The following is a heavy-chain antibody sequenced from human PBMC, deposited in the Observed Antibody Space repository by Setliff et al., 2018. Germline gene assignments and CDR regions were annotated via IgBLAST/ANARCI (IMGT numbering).Heavy chain of an antibody. CDR1: GFTFSSYS. J-gene: IGHJ4*02. CDR3: ARDGGEY. D-gene: IGHD3-16*01. CDR2: IKQDGSEK. Sequence: GGSLRLSCAASGFTFSSYSMNWVRQAPGKGLEWVANIKQDGSEKYYLDSVKGRFTISRDNAKNSLYLQLNSLTAEDTAVYYCARDGGEYWGQGTLVTVSS. V-gene: IGHV3-7*01.